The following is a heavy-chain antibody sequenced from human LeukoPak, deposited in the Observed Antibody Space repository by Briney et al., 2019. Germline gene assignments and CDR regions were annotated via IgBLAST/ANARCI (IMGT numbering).Heavy chain of an antibody. J-gene: IGHJ4*02. CDR3: ASDHSGWLGLGY. Sequence: SETLSLTCTVSNVSISSGSHYWNWIRQPAGKGLEWIGRIYAGGRSNYNPPLRSRVTIPVDTSKNQFSLRLSSVTATDTGVYYCASDHSGWLGLGYWGQGTLVSVSS. V-gene: IGHV4-61*02. CDR2: IYAGGRS. CDR1: NVSISSGSHY. D-gene: IGHD6-19*01.